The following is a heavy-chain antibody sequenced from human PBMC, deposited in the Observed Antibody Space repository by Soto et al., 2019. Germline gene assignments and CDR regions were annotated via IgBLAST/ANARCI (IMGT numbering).Heavy chain of an antibody. CDR2: ISYDGSNK. Sequence: PGGSLRLSCAASGFTFSSYGMHWVRQAPGKGLEWVAVISYDGSNKYYADSVKGRFTISRDNSKNTLYLQMNSLRAEDTAVYYCAKDLYSSSWYFAGYGVDVWGQGTTVTVSS. CDR3: AKDLYSSSWYFAGYGVDV. D-gene: IGHD6-13*01. CDR1: GFTFSSYG. V-gene: IGHV3-30*18. J-gene: IGHJ6*02.